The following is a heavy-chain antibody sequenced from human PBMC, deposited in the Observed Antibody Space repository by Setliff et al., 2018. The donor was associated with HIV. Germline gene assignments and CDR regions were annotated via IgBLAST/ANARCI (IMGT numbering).Heavy chain of an antibody. CDR1: GYSISSGYY. CDR2: IYHSGST. J-gene: IGHJ2*01. D-gene: IGHD6-13*01. CDR3: ARPGVVGSSWSWYFDL. Sequence: PSETLSLTCAVSGYSISSGYYWGWIRQPPGKGLEWIGSIYHSGSTYDSPSLKSRVTISVDTSKNQFSLKLSSVTAADTAIYYCARPGVVGSSWSWYFDLWGRGTLVTVSS. V-gene: IGHV4-38-2*01.